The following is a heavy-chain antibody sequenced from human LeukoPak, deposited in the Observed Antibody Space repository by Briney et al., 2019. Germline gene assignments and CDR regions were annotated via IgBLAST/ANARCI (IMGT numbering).Heavy chain of an antibody. Sequence: ASVKVSFKASGYSCSGYYLHWVRHAPGQGHEWRGWINTNSGDTTYAQKFQVRVTMTWDTSISTAYLERINLTSDDTAVNYCARRGGDGYNQIDNWGQGTLVTVS. D-gene: IGHD5-24*01. CDR1: GYSCSGYY. CDR2: INTNSGDT. J-gene: IGHJ4*02. V-gene: IGHV1-2*02. CDR3: ARRGGDGYNQIDN.